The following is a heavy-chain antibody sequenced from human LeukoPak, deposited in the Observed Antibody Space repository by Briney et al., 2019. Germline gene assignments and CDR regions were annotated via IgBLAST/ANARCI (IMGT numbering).Heavy chain of an antibody. CDR1: GYTFTGYY. Sequence: GASVTVSFKSSGYTFTGYYMHWVRQAPGQGLEWMGWINPNSGGTNYAQKFQGRVTMTRDTSISTAYMELSRLRSDDTAVYYCARDRYDFWSGPTNWFDPWGQGTLVTVSS. D-gene: IGHD3-3*01. CDR3: ARDRYDFWSGPTNWFDP. J-gene: IGHJ5*02. V-gene: IGHV1-2*02. CDR2: INPNSGGT.